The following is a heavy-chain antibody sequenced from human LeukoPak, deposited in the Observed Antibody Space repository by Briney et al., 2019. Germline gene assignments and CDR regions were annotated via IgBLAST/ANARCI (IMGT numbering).Heavy chain of an antibody. CDR2: ISGSGGST. CDR3: AKDFHKNFWGGLIDY. J-gene: IGHJ4*02. V-gene: IGHV3-23*01. Sequence: GGSLRLSCAASGFTFSSYAMSWVRQAPGKGLEWVSAISGSGGSTYYADSVKGRFTISRDNSKNTPYLQMNSLRAEDTAVYYWAKDFHKNFWGGLIDYGGQGTLVTVPS. CDR1: GFTFSSYA. D-gene: IGHD3-3*01.